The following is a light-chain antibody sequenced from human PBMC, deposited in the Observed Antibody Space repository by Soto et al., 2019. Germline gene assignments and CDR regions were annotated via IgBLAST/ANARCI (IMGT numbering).Light chain of an antibody. Sequence: DIQMTQSPSTLSASVGDRVTITCRASQSISSWLAWYQQKPGKAPKLLIYDASSLESGVPSRFSGSGSGTDFTLTINRLQPDDFATYYCQHYNSFPWTFGQGTKVDI. CDR2: DAS. CDR1: QSISSW. V-gene: IGKV1-5*01. J-gene: IGKJ1*01. CDR3: QHYNSFPWT.